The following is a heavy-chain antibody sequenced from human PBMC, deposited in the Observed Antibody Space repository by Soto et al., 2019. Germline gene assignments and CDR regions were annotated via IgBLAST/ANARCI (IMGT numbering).Heavy chain of an antibody. CDR2: IWYDGSNK. CDR1: GFTFSSYG. D-gene: IGHD2-15*01. V-gene: IGHV3-33*01. CDR3: TREGYCSGGSCYSEQRSGMDV. Sequence: GGSLRLSCAASGFTFSSYGMHWVRQAPGKGLEWVAVIWYDGSNKYYADSVKGRFTISRDNSKNTLYLQMNSLRAEDTAVYYCTREGYCSGGSCYSEQRSGMDVWGQGTTVTVSS. J-gene: IGHJ6*02.